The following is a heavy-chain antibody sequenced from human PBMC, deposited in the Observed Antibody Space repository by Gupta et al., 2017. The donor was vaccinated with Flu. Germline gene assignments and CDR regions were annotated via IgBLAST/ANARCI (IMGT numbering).Heavy chain of an antibody. J-gene: IGHJ6*02. D-gene: IGHD3-3*01. CDR1: GLQSSSYW. Sequence: EAPVVESGGGLVQQGGSLRLSCESSGLQSSSYWMHRVRQAPGKGLVWVSRINTDGSGTMYADSVKGRFTISRDNAKNTLYLEMNSLRVDDTAVYYCVRHYDFWYNYAYYGMDVWGQGTTVTVSS. CDR3: VRHYDFWYNYAYYGMDV. CDR2: INTDGSGT. V-gene: IGHV3-74*03.